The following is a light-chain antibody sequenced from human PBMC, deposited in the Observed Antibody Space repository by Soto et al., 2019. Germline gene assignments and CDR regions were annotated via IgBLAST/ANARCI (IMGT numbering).Light chain of an antibody. CDR3: MQAVQTPWT. CDR2: MGS. V-gene: IGKV2-28*01. J-gene: IGKJ1*01. CDR1: QSLLHSNGFNY. Sequence: EIVMTQSPLSLPVTPGEPASISCRSSQSLLHSNGFNYLDWYLQKPGQSPKLLIYMGSNRASGVPDRYSGSGSGTDFTMRISRVEAEDVGSYYCMQAVQTPWTFGQGTKVEFK.